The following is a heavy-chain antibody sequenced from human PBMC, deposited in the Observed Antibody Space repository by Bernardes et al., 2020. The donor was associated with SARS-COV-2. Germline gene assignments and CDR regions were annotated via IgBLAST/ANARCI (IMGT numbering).Heavy chain of an antibody. V-gene: IGHV1-69*02. CDR1: GGTFSSYT. D-gene: IGHD2-2*01. J-gene: IGHJ5*02. Sequence: SVKVSCKASGGTFSSYTISWVRQAPGQGLEWMGRIIPILGIANYAQKFQGRVTITADKSTSTAYMELSSLRSEDTAVYYCASELGYCSSTSCWNPGMVAQDTDAWGQGTLVTVSS. CDR3: ASELGYCSSTSCWNPGMVAQDTDA. CDR2: IIPILGIA.